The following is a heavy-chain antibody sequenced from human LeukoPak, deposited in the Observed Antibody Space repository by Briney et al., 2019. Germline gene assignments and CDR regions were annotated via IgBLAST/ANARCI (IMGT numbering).Heavy chain of an antibody. CDR2: IYPGDSDT. CDR3: ARAYSGYDWRSPGLTN. D-gene: IGHD5-12*01. CDR1: GYSFSSYW. Sequence: GESLKISCKGSGYSFSSYWIGWVRQMPGKGLEWMGIIYPGDSDTRYSPSFQGQVTISADKSISTAYLQWSSLKASDTAMYYCARAYSGYDWRSPGLTNWGQGTLVTVSS. V-gene: IGHV5-51*01. J-gene: IGHJ4*02.